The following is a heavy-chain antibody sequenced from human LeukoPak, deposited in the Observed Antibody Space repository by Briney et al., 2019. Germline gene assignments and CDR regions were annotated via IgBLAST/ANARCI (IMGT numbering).Heavy chain of an antibody. D-gene: IGHD6-13*01. CDR1: GGSISSSSYY. V-gene: IGHV4-39*01. CDR2: IYYSGST. CDR3: ARRLAAAGPGFDP. J-gene: IGHJ5*02. Sequence: SETLSLTCTVSGGSISSSSYYWGWIRQPPGKGLEWIGSIYYSGSTYYNPSLKSRVTISVDTSKNQFSLKLSSVTAADTAVYYCARRLAAAGPGFDPWGQGTLVTVSS.